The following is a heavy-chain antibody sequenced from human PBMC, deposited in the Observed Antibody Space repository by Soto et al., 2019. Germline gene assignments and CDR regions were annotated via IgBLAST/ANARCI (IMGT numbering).Heavy chain of an antibody. J-gene: IGHJ5*02. CDR2: ISYDGSKK. CDR3: ARGKLRESSSSGLDP. CDR1: GFTFSNYG. D-gene: IGHD6-6*01. Sequence: QVQLVESGGGVVQPGRSLRLSCAASGFTFSNYGTDWVRQAPGKGLEWVAGISYDGSKKYYADSVKGRFTISRDNSKNTLDLEMNSLRTEDTAVYYCARGKLRESSSSGLDPWGQGTLVTVSS. V-gene: IGHV3-30-3*01.